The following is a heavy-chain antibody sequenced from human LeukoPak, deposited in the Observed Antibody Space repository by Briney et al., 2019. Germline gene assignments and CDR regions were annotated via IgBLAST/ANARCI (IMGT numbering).Heavy chain of an antibody. Sequence: PGGSLRLSCAASGFTFSSSWMNWVRQAPGKGLVWVSRINTDGSSTSYADSVRGRFTISGDNAKNTLYLQMNSLKNEDTAVYYCAKDRVWNSFDSWGQGTLVTVSS. CDR1: GFTFSSSW. CDR2: INTDGSST. V-gene: IGHV3-74*01. D-gene: IGHD1-1*01. CDR3: AKDRVWNSFDS. J-gene: IGHJ4*02.